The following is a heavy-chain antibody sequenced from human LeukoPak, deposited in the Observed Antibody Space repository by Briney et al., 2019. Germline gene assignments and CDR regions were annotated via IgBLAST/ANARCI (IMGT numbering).Heavy chain of an antibody. CDR1: GGSISSYY. J-gene: IGHJ5*02. D-gene: IGHD3-10*01. V-gene: IGHV4-59*12. CDR3: ARLRGVMNLRFDP. CDR2: IYYSGST. Sequence: SETLSLTCAVSGGSISSYYWSWIRQPPGKGLEWIGYIYYSGSTSYNPSLKSRVTISVDTSKKQFSLKLSSVTAADTAVYYCARLRGVMNLRFDPWGQGTLVTVSS.